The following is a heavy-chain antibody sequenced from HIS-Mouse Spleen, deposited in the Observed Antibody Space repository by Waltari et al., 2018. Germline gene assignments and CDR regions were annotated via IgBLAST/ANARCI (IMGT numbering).Heavy chain of an antibody. Sequence: QLQLQESGPGLVKPSETLSLTCTVSGGSISSSSYYWGWIRQPPGKGLGWIGSIYYIGSTSYNPSLKSRVTISVDTSKNQFSLKLSSGTAADTAVYYCAREIPYSSSWYDWYFDLWGRGTLVTVSS. V-gene: IGHV4-39*07. J-gene: IGHJ2*01. CDR1: GGSISSSSYY. CDR2: IYYIGST. D-gene: IGHD6-13*01. CDR3: AREIPYSSSWYDWYFDL.